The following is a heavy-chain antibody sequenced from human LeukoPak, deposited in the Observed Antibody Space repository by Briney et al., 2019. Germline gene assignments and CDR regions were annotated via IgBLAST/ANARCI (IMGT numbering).Heavy chain of an antibody. CDR3: AKDPKDIVVVPAAYRGYYFDY. Sequence: GGSLRLSCAASGFTFSSYGMHWVRQAPGKGLEWVAFIRYDGSNKYYADSVKGRFTISRDNSKNTLYLQMNSLRAEDTAVYYCAKDPKDIVVVPAAYRGYYFDYWGQGTLVTVSS. CDR2: IRYDGSNK. D-gene: IGHD2-2*01. CDR1: GFTFSSYG. J-gene: IGHJ4*02. V-gene: IGHV3-30*02.